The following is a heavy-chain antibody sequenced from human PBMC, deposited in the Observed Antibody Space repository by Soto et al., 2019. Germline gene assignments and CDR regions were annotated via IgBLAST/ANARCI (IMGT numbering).Heavy chain of an antibody. CDR1: GGSISSGDYY. V-gene: IGHV4-30-4*01. J-gene: IGHJ5*02. CDR2: IYYSGST. CDR3: ARIVATIVPNWFDP. Sequence: PSETLSLTCTVSGGSISSGDYYWSWIRQPPGKGLERIGYIYYSGSTYYNPSLKSRVTISVDTSKNQFSLKLSSVTAADTAVYYCARIVATIVPNWFDPWGQGTLVTVSS. D-gene: IGHD5-12*01.